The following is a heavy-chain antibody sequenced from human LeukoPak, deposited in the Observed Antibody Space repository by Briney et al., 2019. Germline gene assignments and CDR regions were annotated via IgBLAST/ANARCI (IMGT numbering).Heavy chain of an antibody. V-gene: IGHV4-59*08. J-gene: IGHJ3*02. CDR1: GGSISNKY. D-gene: IGHD2-15*01. CDR3: ASDRIEVDAFDI. CDR2: IYYSGST. Sequence: PSETLSLTCTVSGGSISNKYWNWIRQPPGKGLEWIGYIYYSGSTNYNPSLKSRVTISVDTSKNQFSLKLSSVTAADTAVYYCASDRIEVDAFDIWGQGTMVTVSS.